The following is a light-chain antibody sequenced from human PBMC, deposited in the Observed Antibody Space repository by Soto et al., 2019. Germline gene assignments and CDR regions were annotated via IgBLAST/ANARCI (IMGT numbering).Light chain of an antibody. CDR1: ENFMTF. J-gene: IGKJ5*01. CDR2: GAS. V-gene: IGKV3-11*01. CDR3: QQRSSWST. Sequence: EVVLTQSPATLSLSPGERATLSCRASENFMTFVDWYQQKPGQAPRLLIYGASIRDTGIPDRFSGSGSGTDFTLTISSLEPEDFALYYCQQRSSWSTFGLGTRLEIK.